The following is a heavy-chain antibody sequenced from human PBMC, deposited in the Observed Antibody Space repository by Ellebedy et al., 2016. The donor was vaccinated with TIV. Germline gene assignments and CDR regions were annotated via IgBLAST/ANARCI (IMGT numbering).Heavy chain of an antibody. CDR3: ARESSGWYPGEYYYYGMDV. D-gene: IGHD6-19*01. V-gene: IGHV3-48*03. CDR1: GFTFSSYE. Sequence: GGSLRLSCAASGFTFSSYEMNWVRQAPGKGLEWVSYISSSGSTIYYADSVKGRFTISRDNAKNSLYLQMNSLRAEDTAVYYCARESSGWYPGEYYYYGMDVWGQGTTVTVSS. J-gene: IGHJ6*02. CDR2: ISSSGSTI.